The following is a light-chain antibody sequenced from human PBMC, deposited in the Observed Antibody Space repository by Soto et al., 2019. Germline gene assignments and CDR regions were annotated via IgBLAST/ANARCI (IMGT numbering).Light chain of an antibody. V-gene: IGLV2-8*01. CDR3: NSYADSNTYA. CDR1: SSDVGRYNY. CDR2: DVS. Sequence: QSVLTQPPSASGSPGQSVTISCTGTSSDVGRYNYVSWYQHHPGKAPKLIIYDVSQRPSGVPDRFSGSKSGNTASLTVSGLQAEGEADYYCNSYADSNTYAFGTGTKVTVL. J-gene: IGLJ1*01.